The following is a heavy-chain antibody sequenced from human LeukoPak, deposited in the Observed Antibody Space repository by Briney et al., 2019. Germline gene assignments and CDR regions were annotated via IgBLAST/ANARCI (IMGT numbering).Heavy chain of an antibody. CDR1: GGSISSYY. Sequence: KTSETLSLTCTVSGGSISSYYWSWIRQPAGKGLEWIGRIYTSGSTNYNPSLKSRVTISVDKSKNQFSLKLSSVTAADTAVYYCARESEGFTIFGVVSNWFDPWGQGTLVTVSS. V-gene: IGHV4-4*07. J-gene: IGHJ5*02. D-gene: IGHD3-3*01. CDR3: ARESEGFTIFGVVSNWFDP. CDR2: IYTSGST.